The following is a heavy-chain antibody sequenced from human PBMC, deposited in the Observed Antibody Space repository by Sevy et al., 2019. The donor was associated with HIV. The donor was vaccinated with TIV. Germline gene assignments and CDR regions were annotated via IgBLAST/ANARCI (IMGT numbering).Heavy chain of an antibody. V-gene: IGHV1-2*02. J-gene: IGHJ6*02. CDR1: GYTFTGYY. CDR2: INPNSGGT. CDR3: AREGITIFGVVTSYYYYGMDV. Sequence: ASVKVSCKASGYTFTGYYMHWVRQAPGQGLEWMGWINPNSGGTNYAQKFQGRVTMTRDTSISTAYMELSRLRSDDTAVYYCAREGITIFGVVTSYYYYGMDVWGQGTTVTVSS. D-gene: IGHD3-3*01.